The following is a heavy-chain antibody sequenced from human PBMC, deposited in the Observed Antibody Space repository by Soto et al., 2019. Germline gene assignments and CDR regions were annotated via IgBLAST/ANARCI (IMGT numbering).Heavy chain of an antibody. CDR3: ARHTYYYDSSGYYIAHFDY. CDR2: ISAYNGNT. V-gene: IGHV1-18*04. CDR1: GYTFTSYG. D-gene: IGHD3-22*01. J-gene: IGHJ4*02. Sequence: ASVEVSCKXSGYTFTSYGISWVRQAPGQGLEWMGWISAYNGNTNYAQKLQGRVTMTTDTSTSTAYMELRSLRSDDTAVYYCARHTYYYDSSGYYIAHFDYWGQGTLVTVSS.